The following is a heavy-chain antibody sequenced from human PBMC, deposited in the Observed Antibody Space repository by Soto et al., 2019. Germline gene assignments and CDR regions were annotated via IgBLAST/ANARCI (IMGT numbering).Heavy chain of an antibody. CDR2: ISGSSDFL. CDR1: GFTFGNSI. Sequence: GGSLRLSCAASGFTFGNSIINWVRQAPGQGLEWVSSISGSSDFLYYADSVKGRFTISRDTATNSLYLQMNSLRAEDTAVYYCATSTWYACEIWGQGTMATVSS. V-gene: IGHV3-21*01. D-gene: IGHD6-13*01. CDR3: ATSTWYACEI. J-gene: IGHJ3*02.